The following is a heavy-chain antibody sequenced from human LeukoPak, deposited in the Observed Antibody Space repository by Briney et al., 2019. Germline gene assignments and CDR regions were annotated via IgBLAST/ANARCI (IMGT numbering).Heavy chain of an antibody. Sequence: ASVAVSCKVSGYTLTELSMHWVRQAPGKGLEWMGGFDPEDGETIYAQKFQGRVTMTEDTSTDTAYMELSSLRSEDTAVYYCARECSGSIAAPSWFDPWGQGTLVTVSS. CDR1: GYTLTELS. CDR3: ARECSGSIAAPSWFDP. V-gene: IGHV1-24*01. D-gene: IGHD6-6*01. CDR2: FDPEDGET. J-gene: IGHJ5*02.